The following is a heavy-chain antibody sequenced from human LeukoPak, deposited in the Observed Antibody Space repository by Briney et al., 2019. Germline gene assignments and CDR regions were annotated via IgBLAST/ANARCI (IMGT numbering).Heavy chain of an antibody. V-gene: IGHV4-59*08. CDR2: IYYSGST. CDR1: GGSITSYY. J-gene: IGHJ5*02. Sequence: SETLSLTCTVSGGSITSYYWSWIRQPPGKGLEWIGYIYYSGSTNYNPSLKSRVTISVDTSKNQFSLKLSSVTAADTAVYYCARLHDTDYAVDPWGQGTLVTVSS. D-gene: IGHD4-17*01. CDR3: ARLHDTDYAVDP.